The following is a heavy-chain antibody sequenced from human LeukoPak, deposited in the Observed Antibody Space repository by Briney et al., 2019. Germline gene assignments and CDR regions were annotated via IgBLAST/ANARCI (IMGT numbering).Heavy chain of an antibody. CDR1: GDSVSSNSAA. Sequence: SQTLSLTCAISGDSVSSNSAAWNWIRQSPSRGLKWLGRTYYRSKWYHDYALSVKSRITINQDTSNNQFSLHLNSVRPEDTAIYYCARWNSGEKCFDPWGQGTRVTVSS. V-gene: IGHV6-1*01. CDR2: TYYRSKWYH. J-gene: IGHJ5*02. D-gene: IGHD1/OR15-1a*01. CDR3: ARWNSGEKCFDP.